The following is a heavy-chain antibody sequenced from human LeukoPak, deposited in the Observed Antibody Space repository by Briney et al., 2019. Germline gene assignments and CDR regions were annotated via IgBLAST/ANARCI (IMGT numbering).Heavy chain of an antibody. J-gene: IGHJ5*02. D-gene: IGHD1-26*01. CDR3: AREQWELQETTNWFDP. Sequence: GGSLRLSCSASGFPFSNCAMHWVRQAPGKGLEYVSGISGNGGSTYYADSVKGRFTISRDNSKNTLYLQMNSLRAEDTAVYYCAREQWELQETTNWFDPWGQGTLVTVSS. CDR2: ISGNGGST. CDR1: GFPFSNCA. V-gene: IGHV3-64*04.